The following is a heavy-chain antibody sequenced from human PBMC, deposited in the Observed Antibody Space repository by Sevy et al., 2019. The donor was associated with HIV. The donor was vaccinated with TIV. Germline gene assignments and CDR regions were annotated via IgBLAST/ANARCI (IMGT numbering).Heavy chain of an antibody. D-gene: IGHD3-3*01. V-gene: IGHV3-23*01. Sequence: GGSLRLSCAASGFTFSSYAMNWVRQAPGKGLEWVSAISASGGSTYSAYSVKGRFTISRDHSKNTLYLQMNSLRAEDTAVYYCAKDRGDDFWSGYKQGMDVWGQGTTVTVSS. CDR2: ISASGGST. CDR3: AKDRGDDFWSGYKQGMDV. CDR1: GFTFSSYA. J-gene: IGHJ6*02.